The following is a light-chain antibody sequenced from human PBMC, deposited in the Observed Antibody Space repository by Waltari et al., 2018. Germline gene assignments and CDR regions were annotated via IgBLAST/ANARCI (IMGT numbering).Light chain of an antibody. V-gene: IGLV1-44*01. CDR1: SSNIGSNA. CDR2: TKN. CDR3: AAWDDSLNGPV. Sequence: QSVLTQPPSASGTPGQRVTISCSGSSSNIGSNAVNWYQRPPGTAPKLLIYTKNQRPSGVPDRFSGSKSGTSASLAISGLQSEDEADYYCAAWDDSLNGPVFGGGTKLTVL. J-gene: IGLJ2*01.